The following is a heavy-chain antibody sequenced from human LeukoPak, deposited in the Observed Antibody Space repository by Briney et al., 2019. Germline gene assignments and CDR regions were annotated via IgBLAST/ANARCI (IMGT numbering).Heavy chain of an antibody. Sequence: SETLSLTCTVSVGSVSSHYWLWMRQPAGKGLEWIGRIYSSGSTKYNPSLKSRVTMSVDTSKNQFSLKLSSVTAADTAVYYCARDTTSVNGDLNWFDSWGQGTLVTVSS. D-gene: IGHD4-17*01. CDR1: VGSVSSHY. V-gene: IGHV4-4*07. CDR3: ARDTTSVNGDLNWFDS. J-gene: IGHJ5*01. CDR2: IYSSGST.